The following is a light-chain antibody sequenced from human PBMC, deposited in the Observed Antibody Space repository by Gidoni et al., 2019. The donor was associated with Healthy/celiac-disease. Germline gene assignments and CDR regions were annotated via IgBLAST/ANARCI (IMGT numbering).Light chain of an antibody. V-gene: IGLV2-23*02. Sequence: QSALTPPASVSGSPGQSINISCTGPSSDVGSYNRFSWYQKQPGKAPKLMIYEVSKRPSGVSNRFSGSKSGNTASLTSSGLQAEDEADYYSCSYAGSSTFYVVFGGGTKLTVL. CDR3: CSYAGSSTFYVV. CDR2: EVS. CDR1: SSDVGSYNR. J-gene: IGLJ2*01.